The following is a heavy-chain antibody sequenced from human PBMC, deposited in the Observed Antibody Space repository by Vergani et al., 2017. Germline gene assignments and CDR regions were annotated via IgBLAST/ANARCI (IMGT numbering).Heavy chain of an antibody. CDR1: GGSISSYY. Sequence: QVQLQESGPGLVKPSETLSLTCTVSGGSISSYYWSWIRQPPGKGLGWIGYFYYSGSTNYNPSLKSRVTISVDTSKNQFSLKLSSVTAADTAVYYCARDGSSYWNNWFDPWGQGTLVTVSS. J-gene: IGHJ5*02. V-gene: IGHV4-59*01. CDR2: FYYSGST. CDR3: ARDGSSYWNNWFDP. D-gene: IGHD6-6*01.